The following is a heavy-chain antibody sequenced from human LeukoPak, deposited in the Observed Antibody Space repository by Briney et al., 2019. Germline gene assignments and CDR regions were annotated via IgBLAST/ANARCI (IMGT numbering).Heavy chain of an antibody. V-gene: IGHV4-4*09. Sequence: PSETLSLTCTVSGGSISTHYWSWIRQPPGKGLEWIGYIYTSGSTSYNPSLKSRVTISVDTSKNQFSLKLSSVTAADTAVYYCARHPYCGGNCYSFHAFDIWGQGTQVTVSP. CDR1: GGSISTHY. J-gene: IGHJ3*02. CDR2: IYTSGST. CDR3: ARHPYCGGNCYSFHAFDI. D-gene: IGHD2-21*02.